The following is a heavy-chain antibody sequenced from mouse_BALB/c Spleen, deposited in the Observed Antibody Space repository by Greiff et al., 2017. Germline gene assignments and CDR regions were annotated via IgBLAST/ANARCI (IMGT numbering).Heavy chain of an antibody. Sequence: EVKLVESGGGLMQPGGSRKLSCAASGFTFSSFGMHWVRQAPEKGLEWVAYISSGSSTIYYADTVKGRFTISRDNPKNTLFLQMTSLRSEDTAMYYCAREDDYDGGFDYWGQGTTLTVSS. D-gene: IGHD2-4*01. CDR2: ISSGSSTI. J-gene: IGHJ2*01. CDR3: AREDDYDGGFDY. CDR1: GFTFSSFG. V-gene: IGHV5-17*02.